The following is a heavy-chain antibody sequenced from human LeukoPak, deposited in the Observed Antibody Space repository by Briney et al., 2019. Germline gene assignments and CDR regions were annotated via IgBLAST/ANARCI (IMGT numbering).Heavy chain of an antibody. D-gene: IGHD2-15*01. CDR1: GFTFSSYW. V-gene: IGHV3-74*01. Sequence: PGGSLRLSCAASGFTFSSYWMHWVRQPPGKGPVWVSRINSDGTTTSYADSVKGRFTVSRDNAKNTLYLQMNSLRAEDTAVYYCARVGSGGNCNWGQGTLVTVSS. CDR2: INSDGTTT. CDR3: ARVGSGGNCN. J-gene: IGHJ4*02.